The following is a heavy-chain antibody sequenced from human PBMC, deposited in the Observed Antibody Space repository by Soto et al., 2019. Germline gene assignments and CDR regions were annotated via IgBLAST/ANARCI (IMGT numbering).Heavy chain of an antibody. V-gene: IGHV3-21*01. CDR3: ARDGYYYDSSGYHDAFDI. J-gene: IGHJ3*02. Sequence: PGGSLRLSCAASGFTFSSYSMNWVRQAPGKGLEWVSSISSSSSYIYYADPVKGRFTISRDNAKNSLYLQMNSLRAEDTAVYYCARDGYYYDSSGYHDAFDIWGQGTMVTVSS. CDR1: GFTFSSYS. CDR2: ISSSSSYI. D-gene: IGHD3-22*01.